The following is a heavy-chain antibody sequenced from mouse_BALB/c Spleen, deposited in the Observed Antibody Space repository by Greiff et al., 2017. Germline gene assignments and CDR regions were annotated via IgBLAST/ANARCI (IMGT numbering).Heavy chain of an antibody. CDR3: ARLYDYAPYAMDY. CDR2: INPSSGYT. J-gene: IGHJ4*01. V-gene: IGHV1-4*01. D-gene: IGHD2-4*01. Sequence: VQLVESGAELARPGASVKMSCKASGYTFTSYTMHWVKQRPGQGLEWIGYINPSSGYTNYNQKFKDKATLTADKSSSTAYMQLSSLTSEDSAVYYYARLYDYAPYAMDYWGQGTTVTVSS. CDR1: GYTFTSYT.